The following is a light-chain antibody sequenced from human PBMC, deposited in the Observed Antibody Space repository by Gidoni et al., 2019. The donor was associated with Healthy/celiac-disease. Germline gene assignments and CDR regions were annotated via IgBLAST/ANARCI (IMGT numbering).Light chain of an antibody. CDR3: QQYGSSPPWT. CDR2: GAS. Sequence: EIVLTQSPGTLSWSPGERATLSCRASQSVSSSYLAWYQQNPGQAPSLLIYGASSRATGIPDRFRGSGSGTDFTLTISRLEPEDFAVYYCQQYGSSPPWTFGQGTKVEIK. CDR1: QSVSSSY. V-gene: IGKV3-20*01. J-gene: IGKJ1*01.